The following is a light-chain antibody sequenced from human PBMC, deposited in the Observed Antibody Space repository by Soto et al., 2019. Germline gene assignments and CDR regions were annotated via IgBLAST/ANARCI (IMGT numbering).Light chain of an antibody. CDR3: QQYGSPPSLT. V-gene: IGKV3-20*01. J-gene: IGKJ4*01. CDR2: GAS. Sequence: EIVLTQSPGTLSLSPGERATLSCRASQSVSTSYLAWYQQKPGQAPRLLIYGASSRATGIPDRFSGSGSGTDFTLTISRLEPEDFAVYYCQQYGSPPSLTFGGGTKEEIK. CDR1: QSVSTSY.